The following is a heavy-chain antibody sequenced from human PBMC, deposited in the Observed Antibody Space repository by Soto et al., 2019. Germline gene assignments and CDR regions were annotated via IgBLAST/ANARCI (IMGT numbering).Heavy chain of an antibody. V-gene: IGHV3-7*01. CDR2: IKQDGSEK. CDR1: GFTFSSYW. J-gene: IGHJ6*03. CDR3: ARDRVVVVPAAIVDYYYMDV. Sequence: EVQLVESGGGLVQPGGSLRLSCAASGFTFSSYWMSWVRQAPGKGLEWVANIKQDGSEKYYVDSVKGRFTISRDNAKNSLYLQMNSLRAEDTAVYYCARDRVVVVPAAIVDYYYMDVWGKGTTVTVSS. D-gene: IGHD2-2*01.